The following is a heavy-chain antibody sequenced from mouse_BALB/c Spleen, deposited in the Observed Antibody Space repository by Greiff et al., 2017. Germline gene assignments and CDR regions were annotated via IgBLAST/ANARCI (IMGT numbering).Heavy chain of an antibody. J-gene: IGHJ2*01. CDR2: IDPANGNT. CDR3: AREGYGNYYFDY. D-gene: IGHD2-1*01. Sequence: EVMLVESGAELVKPGASVKLSCTASGFNIKDTYMHWVKQRPEQGLEWIGRIDPANGNTKYDPKFQGKATITADTSSNTAYLQLSSLTSEDTAVYYCAREGYGNYYFDYWGQGTTLTVSS. V-gene: IGHV14-3*02. CDR1: GFNIKDTY.